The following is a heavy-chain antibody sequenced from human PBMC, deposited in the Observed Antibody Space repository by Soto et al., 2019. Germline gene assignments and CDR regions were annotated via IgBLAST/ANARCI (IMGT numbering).Heavy chain of an antibody. CDR2: ISGSGGST. J-gene: IGHJ4*02. D-gene: IGHD3-22*01. V-gene: IGHV3-23*01. CDR3: EKPEEIVVVRDYYFDY. Sequence: EVQLLESGGGLVQPGGSLRLSCAASGFTFSSYAMSWVRQAPGKGLEWVSAISGSGGSTYYADSVKGRFTISRDNSKNTLYLQMNSLRAEDTAVYYCEKPEEIVVVRDYYFDYWGQGTLVTVSS. CDR1: GFTFSSYA.